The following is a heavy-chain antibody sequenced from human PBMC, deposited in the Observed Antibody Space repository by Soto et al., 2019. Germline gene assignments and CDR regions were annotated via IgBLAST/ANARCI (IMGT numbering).Heavy chain of an antibody. CDR1: GGSISSYY. D-gene: IGHD3-10*01. CDR3: ARVIYGSGSYLSWFDP. CDR2: IYYSGST. J-gene: IGHJ5*02. V-gene: IGHV4-59*01. Sequence: PSETLSLTCTVSGGSISSYYWSWIRQPPGKGLEWIGYIYYSGSTNYNPSLKSRVTISVDTSKNQFSLKLSSVTAADTAVYYCARVIYGSGSYLSWFDPWGQRTLVTVSS.